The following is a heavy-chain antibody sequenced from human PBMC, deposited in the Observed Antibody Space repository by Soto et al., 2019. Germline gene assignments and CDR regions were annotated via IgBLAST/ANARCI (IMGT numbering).Heavy chain of an antibody. CDR1: GFSFSTYW. Sequence: EVQLVESGGGLVQPGGSLRLSCAASGFSFSTYWMSWVRQAPGTGLEWVANIKQDGSETFYVDSLKGRFTISRDNAQNSLHLRMNSLRAEDTAVYYCARDRGSGFYCQDYWGVDVWGQGTTVTVSS. CDR2: IKQDGSET. J-gene: IGHJ6*02. D-gene: IGHD6-19*01. V-gene: IGHV3-7*05. CDR3: ARDRGSGFYCQDYWGVDV.